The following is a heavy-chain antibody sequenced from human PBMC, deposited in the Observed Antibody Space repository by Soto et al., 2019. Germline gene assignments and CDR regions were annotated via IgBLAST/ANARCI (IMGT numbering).Heavy chain of an antibody. CDR3: ATGVGYYFDY. CDR2: IKSKKHDEAT. Sequence: GGSLRLSCAGPGFTFTDAWMHWVRQAPGKGLEWVGRIKSKKHDEATDYAAPVKGRFTISRDDSKKTVYLQMNSLKTEDTGVYYCATGVGYYFDYWGQETLVTVSS. CDR1: GFTFTDAW. V-gene: IGHV3-15*07. D-gene: IGHD2-15*01. J-gene: IGHJ4*02.